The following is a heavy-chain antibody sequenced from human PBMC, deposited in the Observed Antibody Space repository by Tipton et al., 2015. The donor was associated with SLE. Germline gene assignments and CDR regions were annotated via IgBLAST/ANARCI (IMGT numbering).Heavy chain of an antibody. CDR3: AKAAARPNYFDY. V-gene: IGHV3-23*03. CDR1: GFTFSSYA. J-gene: IGHJ4*02. CDR2: IYSGGSST. Sequence: SLRLSCAASGFTFSSYAMSWVRQAPGKGLEWVSVIYSGGSSTYYADSVKGRFTISRDNSKNTLYLQMNSLRAEDTVVYYCAKAAARPNYFDYWGQGTLVTVSS. D-gene: IGHD6-6*01.